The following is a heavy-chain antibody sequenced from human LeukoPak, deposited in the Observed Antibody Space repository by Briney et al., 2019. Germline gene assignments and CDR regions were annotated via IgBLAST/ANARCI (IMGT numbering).Heavy chain of an antibody. V-gene: IGHV4-39*01. CDR2: ITYSGTT. CDR1: GGSISSSSYY. D-gene: IGHD3-16*02. Sequence: SETLSLTCTVSGGSISSSSYYWGWIRQPPGKGLEWVGSITYSGTTYHNPSLSSRVTISVDTPNNQFSLKLSSVTAADTAVYYCAPAYVWGSFRTFNYWGQGTLVTVSS. J-gene: IGHJ4*02. CDR3: APAYVWGSFRTFNY.